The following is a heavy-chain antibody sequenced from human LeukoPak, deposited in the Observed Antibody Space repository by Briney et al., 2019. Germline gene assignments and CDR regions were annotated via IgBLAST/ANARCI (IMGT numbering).Heavy chain of an antibody. CDR1: GFTFSSYG. V-gene: IGHV3-30*18. CDR2: IRAWRSLK. Sequence: GTTLRLSCAASGFTFSSYGMHWVRQAPGKGPEWVAVIRAWRSLKSYPDSVRGRFTISRDNSKNTLYLQMNGLRAADTAVYYCAKVRSRGAYGDYLKDFESWGQGTLVPVFS. J-gene: IGHJ4*02. CDR3: AKVRSRGAYGDYLKDFES. D-gene: IGHD4-17*01.